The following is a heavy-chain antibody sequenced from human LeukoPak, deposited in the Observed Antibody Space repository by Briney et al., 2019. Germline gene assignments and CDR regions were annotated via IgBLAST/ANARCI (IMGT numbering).Heavy chain of an antibody. V-gene: IGHV3-48*01. CDR3: ARERIALGPDY. D-gene: IGHD7-27*01. CDR1: GFTFSSYS. Sequence: PGGSLRLSCAASGFTFSSYSMNWVRQAPGKGLEWVSYISSSSSTIYYADSVKGRFTISRDNAKNSLYLQMNSLRAEDTAVYYCARERIALGPDYWGQGTLVTVSS. J-gene: IGHJ4*02. CDR2: ISSSSSTI.